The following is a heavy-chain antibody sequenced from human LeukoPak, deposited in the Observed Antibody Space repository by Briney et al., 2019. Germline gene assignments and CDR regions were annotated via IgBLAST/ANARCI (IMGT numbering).Heavy chain of an antibody. CDR1: GFTFSTYS. CDR2: ISSSGSPI. D-gene: IGHD6-13*01. Sequence: QPGGSLRLSCAGSGFTFSTYSMNCVRQAAGKGLEWVSYISSSGSPIYHADSVKGRFTLSRDNAKNSLHLQMNSLRDEDTAVYYCARGRYTDSWYDYFDYWGQGTLLTVSS. V-gene: IGHV3-48*02. J-gene: IGHJ4*02. CDR3: ARGRYTDSWYDYFDY.